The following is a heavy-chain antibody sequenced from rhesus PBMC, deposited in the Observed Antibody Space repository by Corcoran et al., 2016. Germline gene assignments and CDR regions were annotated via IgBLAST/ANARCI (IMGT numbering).Heavy chain of an antibody. V-gene: IGHV4-127*01. J-gene: IGHJ4*01. D-gene: IGHD6-13*01. CDR2: IGGSSGST. CDR3: ARFIAAGRYFDY. CDR1: GCSIRGGYG. Sequence: QVQLQESGPGLLKPSDTLSLPFAVSGCSIRGGYGVGWIPPPPGKGLEGIGYIGGSSGSTNYNPSLKSRVTLSVDTSKNQLSLKLSSVTAADTAVYYCARFIAAGRYFDYWGQGVLVTVSS.